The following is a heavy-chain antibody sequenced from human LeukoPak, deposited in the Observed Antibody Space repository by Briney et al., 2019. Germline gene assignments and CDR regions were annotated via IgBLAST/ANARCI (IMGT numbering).Heavy chain of an antibody. CDR1: GFTFSSYW. Sequence: GGSLRLSCAASGFTFSSYWMSWVRQAPGKGLEWVANIKQDGSEKYYVDSVKGRFTISRDNAKNSLYLQMNSLRAEDTAVYYCARTYGDLYYYYYYGMDVWGKGTTVTVSS. D-gene: IGHD4-17*01. J-gene: IGHJ6*04. V-gene: IGHV3-7*01. CDR3: ARTYGDLYYYYYYGMDV. CDR2: IKQDGSEK.